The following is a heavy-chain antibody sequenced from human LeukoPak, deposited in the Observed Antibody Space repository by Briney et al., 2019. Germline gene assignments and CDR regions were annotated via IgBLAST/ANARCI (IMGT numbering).Heavy chain of an antibody. D-gene: IGHD4-17*01. CDR2: IYYSGST. J-gene: IGHJ4*02. CDR3: ARQTTVTTYPYFDY. V-gene: IGHV4-59*08. Sequence: KPSETLSLTCTVSGGSFNDYYWTWIRQPPGKGLEWIGRIYYSGSTNYSPSLKSRVTISVDTSKNQFSLKLSSATAADTSVYYCARQTTVTTYPYFDYWGQGTLVTVSS. CDR1: GGSFNDYY.